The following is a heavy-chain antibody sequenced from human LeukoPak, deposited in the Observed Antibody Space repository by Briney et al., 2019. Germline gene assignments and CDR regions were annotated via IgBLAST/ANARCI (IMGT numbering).Heavy chain of an antibody. Sequence: PEALSLTCAVYGGSFSGYSWNWFRQPPEKGLEWIGQINHSGSTNYNPSLKSRVTISVDTSKNQFSLKVNSVTAADTAVYYCARRAEDGTGYYLFDYWGQGTLATVSS. CDR2: INHSGST. J-gene: IGHJ4*02. D-gene: IGHD3-22*01. CDR1: GGSFSGYS. V-gene: IGHV4-34*01. CDR3: ARRAEDGTGYYLFDY.